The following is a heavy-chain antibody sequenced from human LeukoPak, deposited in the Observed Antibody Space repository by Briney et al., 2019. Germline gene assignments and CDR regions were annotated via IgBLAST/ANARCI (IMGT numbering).Heavy chain of an antibody. CDR2: IVVGSGNT. CDR3: AASGWYRGRWFDP. Sequence: TSVKVSCKASGYTFTSSAVRWVRLACGQRLEWIGWIVVGSGNTNYAQKFQERVTITRDMSTSTAYMELSSLRSEDTAVYYCAASGWYRGRWFDPWGQGTLLTVSS. V-gene: IGHV1-58*01. D-gene: IGHD6-19*01. J-gene: IGHJ5*02. CDR1: GYTFTSSA.